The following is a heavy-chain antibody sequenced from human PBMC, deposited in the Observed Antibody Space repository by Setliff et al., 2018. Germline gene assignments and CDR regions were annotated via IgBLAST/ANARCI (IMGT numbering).Heavy chain of an antibody. V-gene: IGHV1-8*02. CDR3: ARAQSWSGGPYYFDN. J-gene: IGHJ4*02. CDR1: GYTFTSYD. D-gene: IGHD3-3*01. Sequence: ASVKVSCKASGYTFTSYDVNWVRQATGQGLEWMGWMNPNSGNTGYAQKFQGRVTMTRNTSISTAYMDLSSLRFEDTAVYYCARAQSWSGGPYYFDNWGQGTLVTVSS. CDR2: MNPNSGNT.